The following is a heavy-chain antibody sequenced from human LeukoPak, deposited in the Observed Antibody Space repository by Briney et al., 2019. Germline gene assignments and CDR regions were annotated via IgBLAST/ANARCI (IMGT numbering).Heavy chain of an antibody. Sequence: GGSLRLYCAAYGFTFSSYSMNWVRPAPGKGLEWVSYISSSSSNIYYEVSVKGRFTISRDNAKYSLYLQMNSLRAEDTAVYYFARDGYSSSWYSYYYYMDVWGKGTTVTVSS. CDR3: ARDGYSSSWYSYYYYMDV. J-gene: IGHJ6*03. CDR2: ISSSSSNI. V-gene: IGHV3-48*01. CDR1: GFTFSSYS. D-gene: IGHD6-13*01.